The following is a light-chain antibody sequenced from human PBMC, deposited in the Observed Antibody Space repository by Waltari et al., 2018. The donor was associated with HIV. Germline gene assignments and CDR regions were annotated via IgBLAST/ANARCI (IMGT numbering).Light chain of an antibody. CDR2: GAS. Sequence: EIVLTQSPGTLSLSPGERATLSCRASQSVSSIYLAWYQQKPGQAPRLLIYGASSRATGIPDRFSGSGSGTDFTLTISSLQPEDFATYYCQQYKSYPITFGQGTRLEIK. V-gene: IGKV3-20*01. CDR1: QSVSSIY. CDR3: QQYKSYPIT. J-gene: IGKJ5*01.